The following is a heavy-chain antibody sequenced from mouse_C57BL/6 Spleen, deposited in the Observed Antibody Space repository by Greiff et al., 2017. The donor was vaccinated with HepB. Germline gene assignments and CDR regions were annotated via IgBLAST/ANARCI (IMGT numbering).Heavy chain of an antibody. CDR2: IYPRSGNT. J-gene: IGHJ2*01. D-gene: IGHD2-5*01. Sequence: VQRVESGAELARPGASVKLSCKASGYTFTSYGISWVKQRTGQGLEWIGEIYPRSGNTYYNEKFKGKATLTADKSSSTAYMELRSLTSEDSAVYFCARNDYSNSFDYWGQGTTLTVSS. CDR1: GYTFTSYG. CDR3: ARNDYSNSFDY. V-gene: IGHV1-81*01.